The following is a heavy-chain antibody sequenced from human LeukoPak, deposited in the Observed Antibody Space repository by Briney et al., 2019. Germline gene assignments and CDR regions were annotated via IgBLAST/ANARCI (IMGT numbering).Heavy chain of an antibody. Sequence: PGGSLRLSCAASGFTFSSYAMSWVRQAPGKGLEWVSAISGSGGSTYYADSVKGRFTISRDNSKNTLHLQMNSLRVEDTAVYYCAKASRAQLVSAADYWGQGTLATVSS. CDR3: AKASRAQLVSAADY. CDR2: ISGSGGST. D-gene: IGHD6-13*01. V-gene: IGHV3-23*01. CDR1: GFTFSSYA. J-gene: IGHJ4*02.